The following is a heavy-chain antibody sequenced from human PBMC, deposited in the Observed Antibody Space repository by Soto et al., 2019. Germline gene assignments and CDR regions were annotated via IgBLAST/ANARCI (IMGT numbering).Heavy chain of an antibody. J-gene: IGHJ4*02. D-gene: IGHD1-1*01. CDR1: GFTFSAYD. CDR2: IGRAGDT. V-gene: IGHV3-13*01. Sequence: EVQLAESGGKLIQPGGSLRLSCEASGFTFSAYDMHWVRQSPGKGLEWVSGIGRAGDTYYADSVRGRFTTSRDNAKNSVYLQINSLRAGDTAVYYCARLSTIWTYFDYWGQGSLVTVSS. CDR3: ARLSTIWTYFDY.